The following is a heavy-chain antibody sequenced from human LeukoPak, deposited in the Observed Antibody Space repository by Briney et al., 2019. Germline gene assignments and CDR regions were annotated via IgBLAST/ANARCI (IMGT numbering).Heavy chain of an antibody. CDR3: ARLVCSTIPCYGKFYFDS. D-gene: IGHD2-2*01. CDR2: ITGSSDSI. CDR1: GFTFSGYA. V-gene: IGHV3-21*01. J-gene: IGHJ4*02. Sequence: GGSLRLSCAASGFTFSGYAMEWVRQAPVKGLEWVSSITGSSDSIYYADSVKGRFTISRDNAKNSVYLQMNSLRAEDTAVYYCARLVCSTIPCYGKFYFDSWGQGTLVPVSS.